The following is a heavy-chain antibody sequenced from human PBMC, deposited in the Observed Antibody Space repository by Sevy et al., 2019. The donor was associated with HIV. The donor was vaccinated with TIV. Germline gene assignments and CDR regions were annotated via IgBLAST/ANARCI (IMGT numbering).Heavy chain of an antibody. D-gene: IGHD3-22*01. CDR1: GITFSTSG. CDR2: IKQDGSEK. V-gene: IGHV3-7*01. Sequence: GGSLRLSCVVSGITFSTSGMHWVRQAPGKGLEWVANIKQDGSEKYYVDSVKGRFTISRDNAKNSLYLQMNSLRAEDTAVYYCARDPSDYYDSSGYYSYWGQGTLVTVSS. CDR3: ARDPSDYYDSSGYYSY. J-gene: IGHJ4*02.